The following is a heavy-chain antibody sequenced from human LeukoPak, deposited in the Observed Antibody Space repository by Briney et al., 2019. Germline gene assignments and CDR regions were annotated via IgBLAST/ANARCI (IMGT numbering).Heavy chain of an antibody. Sequence: AXVKVSCKVSGYTFTDYYMHWVQQAPGKGLEWMGLVDPEDGETIYAEKFQGRVTITADTSTDTAYMELSSLRSEDTAVYYCATVPAQSHDYWGQGTLVTVSS. D-gene: IGHD2-2*01. V-gene: IGHV1-69-2*01. CDR3: ATVPAQSHDY. CDR2: VDPEDGET. CDR1: GYTFTDYY. J-gene: IGHJ4*02.